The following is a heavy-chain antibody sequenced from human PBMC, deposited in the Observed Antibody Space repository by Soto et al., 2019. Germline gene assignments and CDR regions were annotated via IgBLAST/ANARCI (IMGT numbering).Heavy chain of an antibody. CDR1: GASISRSTYY. Sequence: SETLSLTCSVSGASISRSTYYWGWMRQPPGKGLEWVASFFYSGNTYYNPSLKSRVTISVDASKNRFSLKLSSVTAADTALYYCARQGGYCSSTNTYGYYAMDVWGQGTTVTVSS. D-gene: IGHD2-2*01. V-gene: IGHV4-39*01. J-gene: IGHJ6*02. CDR3: ARQGGYCSSTNTYGYYAMDV. CDR2: FFYSGNT.